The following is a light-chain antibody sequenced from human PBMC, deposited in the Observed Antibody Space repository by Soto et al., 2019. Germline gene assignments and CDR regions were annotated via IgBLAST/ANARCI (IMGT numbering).Light chain of an antibody. CDR3: QQRRSWAVT. CDR1: QSVGNF. CDR2: DAS. V-gene: IGKV3-11*01. Sequence: EIVLTQSPATLSLSPGERATLSCRASQSVGNFLVWYQQKSGQAPRLLIYDASNRASGIPARFSGSGSGTEFTLTIRSLESEDFAVYHCQQRRSWAVTFGGGTKVEIK. J-gene: IGKJ4*01.